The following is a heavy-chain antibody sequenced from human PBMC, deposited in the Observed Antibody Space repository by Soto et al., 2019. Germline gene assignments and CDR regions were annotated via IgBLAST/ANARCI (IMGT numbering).Heavy chain of an antibody. CDR1: GFTFSSYA. Sequence: GGSLRLSCAASGFTFSSYAMHWVRQAPGKGLEWVAVISYDGSNKYYADSVKGRFTISRDNSKNTLYLQMNSLRAEDTAVYYSAWRVGMDVWGQGTTVTVSS. D-gene: IGHD2-8*01. CDR3: AWRVGMDV. J-gene: IGHJ6*02. CDR2: ISYDGSNK. V-gene: IGHV3-30-3*01.